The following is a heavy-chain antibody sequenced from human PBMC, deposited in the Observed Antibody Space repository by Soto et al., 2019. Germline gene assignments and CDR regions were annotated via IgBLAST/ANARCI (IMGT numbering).Heavy chain of an antibody. J-gene: IGHJ6*02. CDR1: GFSFSTYP. V-gene: IGHV3-23*01. Sequence: GGSLRLSSEASGFSFSTYPMVWVRQAPGKRLEAVSPISGSGGKTYYKDSVKSRFTISRDNSKNTVDLQMNSLRPEDTAVYYCAKILSTVTTYYYGMDVWGQGTTVTVSS. CDR3: AKILSTVTTYYYGMDV. CDR2: ISGSGGKT. D-gene: IGHD4-17*01.